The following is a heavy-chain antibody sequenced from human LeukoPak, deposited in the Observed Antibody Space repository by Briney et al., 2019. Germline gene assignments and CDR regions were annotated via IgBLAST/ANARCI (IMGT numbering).Heavy chain of an antibody. Sequence: GGSLRLSCAASGFIFSDYSMSWIRQAPGKGLEWVSYISTHSTHTHYADSVRGRFTISRDNAKNSLYLQMNSLRAEDTAVYYCATYYYASGSSDWGQGTLVTVSS. CDR2: ISTHSTHT. CDR3: ATYYYASGSSD. V-gene: IGHV3-11*03. CDR1: GFIFSDYS. J-gene: IGHJ4*02. D-gene: IGHD3-10*01.